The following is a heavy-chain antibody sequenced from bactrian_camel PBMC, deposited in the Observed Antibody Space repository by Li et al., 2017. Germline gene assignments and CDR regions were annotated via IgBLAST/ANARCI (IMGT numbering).Heavy chain of an antibody. V-gene: IGHV3S9*01. Sequence: HVQLVESGGGSVQAGGSLRLSCAASGYIYSTYCMGWARQAPGKEREGVAVIDGDGTTSYADSVKGRFTISQDNAKNTLSRQMNSLKPEDTAMYYCAAGARPIGYGCIVGSWYPPPSFGYWSQGTQVTVS. CDR1: GYIYSTYC. J-gene: IGHJ6*01. CDR2: IDGDGTT. D-gene: IGHD6*01. CDR3: AAGARPIGYGCIVGSWYPPPSFGY.